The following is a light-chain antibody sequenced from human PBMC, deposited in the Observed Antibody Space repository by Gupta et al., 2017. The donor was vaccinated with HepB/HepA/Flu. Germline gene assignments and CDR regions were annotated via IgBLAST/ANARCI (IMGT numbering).Light chain of an antibody. CDR2: DAS. V-gene: IGKV3-11*01. CDR1: QSISTY. Sequence: EIVLTQSPVVLSLSPGERATLSCRASQSISTYLAWYQQKPGQAPRLVIYDASNRATDIPARFSGSGFGKDLSLTITSREQEDFAFYYCQQPSVWPSITFGRGTKVDIK. CDR3: QQPSVWPSIT. J-gene: IGKJ4*01.